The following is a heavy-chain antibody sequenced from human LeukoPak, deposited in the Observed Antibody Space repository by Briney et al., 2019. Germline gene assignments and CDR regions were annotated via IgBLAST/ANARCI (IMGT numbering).Heavy chain of an antibody. CDR2: MNPNSGNT. CDR1: GYTFTSYD. V-gene: IGHV1-8*01. D-gene: IGHD6-13*01. CDR3: ARVEGSSWPFPYYYYYMDV. Sequence: ASVKVSCKASGYTFTSYDINWVRQATGQGLEWMGWMNPNSGNTGYAQKFQGRVTMTRNTSISTAYMELSSLRSEDTAVYYCARVEGSSWPFPYYYYYMDVWGKGTTVTVFS. J-gene: IGHJ6*03.